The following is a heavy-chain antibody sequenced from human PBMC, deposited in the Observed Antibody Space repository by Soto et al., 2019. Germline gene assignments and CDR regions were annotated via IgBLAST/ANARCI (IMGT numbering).Heavy chain of an antibody. Sequence: QVQLVQSGPEVKKPGSSVKVSCESSGDTFRSYAMSWVRQAPGQGLEWLGGIIPFVRTPNYSQKFQGRVTIAADESTRTTYTELRGLSPQDTAIFFCATSRCHTTACPHPSYDHDAMDVWGQGTTGTVSS. CDR1: GDTFRSYA. CDR2: IIPFVRTP. J-gene: IGHJ6*01. CDR3: ATSRCHTTACPHPSYDHDAMDV. D-gene: IGHD1-1*01. V-gene: IGHV1-69*01.